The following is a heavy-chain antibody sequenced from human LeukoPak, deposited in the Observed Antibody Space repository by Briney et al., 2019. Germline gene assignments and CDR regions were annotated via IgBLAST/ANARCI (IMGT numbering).Heavy chain of an antibody. V-gene: IGHV3-11*01. Sequence: GGSLRLSCAVSAFTFSDNYMTWIRQAPGKGLESVSYISPSGTDISYADSVKGRFTISRDNAKNSLYLQMNSLRAGDTAVYYCSRDPGNLDYWGQGTLVTVSS. CDR1: AFTFSDNY. CDR2: ISPSGTDI. J-gene: IGHJ4*02. CDR3: SRDPGNLDY. D-gene: IGHD1-14*01.